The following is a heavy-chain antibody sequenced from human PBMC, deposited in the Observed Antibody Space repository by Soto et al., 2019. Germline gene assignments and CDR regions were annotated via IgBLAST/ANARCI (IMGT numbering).Heavy chain of an antibody. CDR3: ARGGWRQIDY. Sequence: QVQLQESGPGLVKPSETLSLTCSVSGGSIGSYYWCWIRQPPGKGLEWIGYIYYSGSTNYNPSRKSRVTISVDTSKHQFPLKLSSVTAADTAVYYCARGGWRQIDYWGQGTLVTVSS. D-gene: IGHD3-3*01. J-gene: IGHJ4*02. CDR1: GGSIGSYY. CDR2: IYYSGST. V-gene: IGHV4-59*08.